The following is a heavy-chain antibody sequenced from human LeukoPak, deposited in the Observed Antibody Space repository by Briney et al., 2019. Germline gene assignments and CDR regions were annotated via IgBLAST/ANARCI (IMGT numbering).Heavy chain of an antibody. CDR3: ARVVYDSSGYYLGY. CDR2: INPKSGDT. D-gene: IGHD3-22*01. CDR1: GYIFTDYF. Sequence: ASVKVSCKASGYIFTDYFIHWVRQAPGQGLEWMGWINPKSGDTKYRQKFQGRVTVTRDTSITTAYMELSRLTSDDTAIYYCARVVYDSSGYYLGYWGQGTLVTVSS. J-gene: IGHJ4*02. V-gene: IGHV1-2*02.